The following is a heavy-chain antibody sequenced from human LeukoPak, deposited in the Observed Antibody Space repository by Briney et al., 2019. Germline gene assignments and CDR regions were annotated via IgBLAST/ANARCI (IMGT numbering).Heavy chain of an antibody. CDR1: GGSISSSSYY. Sequence: SETLSLTCTVSGGSISSSSYYWSWIRQPAGKGLEWIGRIYTSGSTNYNPSLKSRVTMSVDTSKNQFSLKLSSVTAADTAVYYCARGPNRWLQFPFDYWGQGTLVTVSS. D-gene: IGHD5-24*01. CDR3: ARGPNRWLQFPFDY. CDR2: IYTSGST. V-gene: IGHV4-61*02. J-gene: IGHJ4*02.